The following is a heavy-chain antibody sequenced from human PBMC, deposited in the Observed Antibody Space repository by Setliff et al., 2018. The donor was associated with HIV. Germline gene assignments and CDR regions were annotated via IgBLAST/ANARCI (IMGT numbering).Heavy chain of an antibody. V-gene: IGHV4-4*08. J-gene: IGHJ3*02. CDR1: GGSISSYY. D-gene: IGHD3-10*01. CDR3: ARERTGGTRDAFDI. Sequence: SETLSLTCTVSGGSISSYYWSWIRQPPGKGLEWIGYIYTSGSTNYNPSLKSRVTISVDTSKNQFSLKLSSVTAADTAVYYCARERTGGTRDAFDIWGQGTMGTVSS. CDR2: IYTSGST.